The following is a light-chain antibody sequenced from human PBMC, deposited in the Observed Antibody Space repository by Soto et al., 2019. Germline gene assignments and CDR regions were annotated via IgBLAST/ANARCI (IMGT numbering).Light chain of an antibody. J-gene: IGKJ2*01. CDR1: QSVRENY. Sequence: DIVLTQSPGTLSLSPGERATLSCRASQSVRENYLAWYQQKPGQAPRLLIYGASSRATGSPDRFSGSGSGTDFTLTISRLEHEDSAVYSCQKDHSSPLYTCGQETNLEIK. CDR2: GAS. V-gene: IGKV3-20*01. CDR3: QKDHSSPLYT.